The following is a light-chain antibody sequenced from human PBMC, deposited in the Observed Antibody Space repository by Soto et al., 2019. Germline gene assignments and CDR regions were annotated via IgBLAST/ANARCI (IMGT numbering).Light chain of an antibody. CDR2: WAS. Sequence: DIVMTQSPDSLAVSLGERATINCKSSQSVLYSSNTKNYLAWYQQKPGQPPKLLIYWASTRVSGVPDRFSGSGSGTDFTLTISSLQAEDVAVYYCQQYYSTPLTFGGGTKVEIK. CDR3: QQYYSTPLT. J-gene: IGKJ4*01. V-gene: IGKV4-1*01. CDR1: QSVLYSSNTKNY.